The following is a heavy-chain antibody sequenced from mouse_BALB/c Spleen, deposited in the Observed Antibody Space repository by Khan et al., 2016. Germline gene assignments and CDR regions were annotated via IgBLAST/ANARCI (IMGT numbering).Heavy chain of an antibody. D-gene: IGHD1-1*01. Sequence: QLEASGPGLVKPSQSLSLTCTVTGYSITSDYAWNWIRQFPGNKLEWMGYIYYSGSTSYNPSLKSRISITRDTSKNQFFLRLNSVTTEDTATYYCARHYGSNYGYFDVWGAGTTVTVSS. CDR1: GYSITSDYA. J-gene: IGHJ1*01. CDR2: IYYSGST. CDR3: ARHYGSNYGYFDV. V-gene: IGHV3-2*02.